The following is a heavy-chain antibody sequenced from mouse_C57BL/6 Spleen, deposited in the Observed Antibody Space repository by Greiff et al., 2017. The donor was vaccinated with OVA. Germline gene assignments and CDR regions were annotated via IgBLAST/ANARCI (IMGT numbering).Heavy chain of an antibody. D-gene: IGHD1-1*01. CDR2: INPNNGGT. J-gene: IGHJ3*01. CDR1: GYTFTDYY. Sequence: VQLQQSGPELVKPGASVKISCKASGYTFTDYYMNWVKQSHGKSLEWIGDINPNNGGTSYNQKFKGKATLTVDKSSSTAYMELRSLTSEDSAVYYCAKNRDYYGSSLFAYWGQGTLVTVSA. V-gene: IGHV1-26*01. CDR3: AKNRDYYGSSLFAY.